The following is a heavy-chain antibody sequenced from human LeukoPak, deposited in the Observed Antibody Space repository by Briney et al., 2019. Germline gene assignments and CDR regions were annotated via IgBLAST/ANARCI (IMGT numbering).Heavy chain of an antibody. CDR1: GFPFSCYS. CDR3: AKAQLRYFDWPDY. D-gene: IGHD3-9*01. Sequence: RGSLRLSCSTSGFPFSCYSISWVRQAPGKGLEWVSAIYGSGGSTYYTESVKGRFTISRDNSKNTLYLQMNSLRAEDTAVYYCAKAQLRYFDWPDYWGQGTLVTVSS. J-gene: IGHJ4*02. CDR2: IYGSGGST. V-gene: IGHV3-23*01.